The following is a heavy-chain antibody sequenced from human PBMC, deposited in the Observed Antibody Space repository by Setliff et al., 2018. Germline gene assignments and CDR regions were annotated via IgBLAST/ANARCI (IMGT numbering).Heavy chain of an antibody. J-gene: IGHJ5*01. D-gene: IGHD3-22*01. CDR2: IHHSGKA. V-gene: IGHV4-38-2*01. Sequence: PSETLSLTCAVSGFSISSGYYWGWIRQPPGKGLEWIVNIHHSGKAYYNPSLKSRVTMSVDTSKNHVSLKLSSVTAADTAVYYCARAHTWSLPNDNSGYPGWFDSWGQGTLVTVSS. CDR1: GFSISSGYY. CDR3: ARAHTWSLPNDNSGYPGWFDS.